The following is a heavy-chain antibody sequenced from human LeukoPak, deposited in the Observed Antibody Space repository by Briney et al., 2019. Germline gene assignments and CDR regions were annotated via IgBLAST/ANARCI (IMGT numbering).Heavy chain of an antibody. CDR2: ISAYNGNT. V-gene: IGHV1-18*01. Sequence: ASVKVSCKASGYTFTSYGISWVRQAPGQGLEWMGWISAYNGNTNYAQKFQGRVTMTTDTSTSTAYMELRSLRSDDTAVYYCARDSSSRYYYGSGSYQPFDPWGQGTLVTVSS. D-gene: IGHD3-10*01. CDR1: GYTFTSYG. CDR3: ARDSSSRYYYGSGSYQPFDP. J-gene: IGHJ5*02.